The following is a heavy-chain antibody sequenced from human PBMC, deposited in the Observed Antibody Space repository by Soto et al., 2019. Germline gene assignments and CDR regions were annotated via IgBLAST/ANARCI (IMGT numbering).Heavy chain of an antibody. CDR3: AKLPCPGGSSCCDS. CDR2: LSGDGGSP. Sequence: EVQLSESGGDLVQPGGSLRLSCAASGFTFNEYAMSWVRQAPGKGLEWVSTLSGDGGSPDYTDSVKGRFTISRDNPRKTLYLHMSGLRAEDTAVYYCAKLPCPGGSSCCDSWGQGTLVTVSS. D-gene: IGHD2-15*01. CDR1: GFTFNEYA. J-gene: IGHJ4*02. V-gene: IGHV3-23*01.